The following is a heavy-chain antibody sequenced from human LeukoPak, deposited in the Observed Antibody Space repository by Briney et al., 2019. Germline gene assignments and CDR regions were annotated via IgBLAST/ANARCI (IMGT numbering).Heavy chain of an antibody. D-gene: IGHD2-15*01. Sequence: GGSLRLFCVASRFTFSTYAMAWVRQAPGKKLECVAVITGGGTNTYHADSVKGRFTISRDNSKNTLSLQMNSLRVEDTAKYYCAKGTLESCSGSRCYPFDYWGRGTLVTVSS. CDR2: ITGGGTNT. CDR1: RFTFSTYA. V-gene: IGHV3-23*01. J-gene: IGHJ4*02. CDR3: AKGTLESCSGSRCYPFDY.